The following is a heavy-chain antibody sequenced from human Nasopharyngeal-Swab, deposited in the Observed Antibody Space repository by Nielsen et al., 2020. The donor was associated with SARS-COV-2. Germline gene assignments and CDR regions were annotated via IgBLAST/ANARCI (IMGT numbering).Heavy chain of an antibody. D-gene: IGHD5-18*01. V-gene: IGHV3-30-3*01. CDR1: GFTFSSYA. Sequence: GGSLRLSCAASGFTFSSYAMHWVRQAPGKGLGWVAVISYDGYNKYYADSVKGRFTISRDNSKNTLSLQMNSLRAEDPAVYHCARVMSGSYVSPFDYWGQGTLVAVSS. J-gene: IGHJ4*02. CDR2: ISYDGYNK. CDR3: ARVMSGSYVSPFDY.